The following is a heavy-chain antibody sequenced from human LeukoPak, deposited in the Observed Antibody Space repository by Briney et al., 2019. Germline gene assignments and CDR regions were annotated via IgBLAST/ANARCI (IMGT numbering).Heavy chain of an antibody. V-gene: IGHV4-34*01. CDR1: GGSFSNYY. D-gene: IGHD1-7*01. Sequence: SETLSLTCAVYGGSFSNYYWGWIRQSPVKGLEWIGEINDSERIIYNPSLKSRVTISVDMSKNQFSLRLNSVTAADTAIYYCVRRWNYGTYYLIDVWGKGTTVTVSS. CDR3: VRRWNYGTYYLIDV. J-gene: IGHJ6*03. CDR2: INDSERI.